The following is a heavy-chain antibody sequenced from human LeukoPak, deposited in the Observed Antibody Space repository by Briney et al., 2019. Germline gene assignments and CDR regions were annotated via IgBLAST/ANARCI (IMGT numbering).Heavy chain of an antibody. CDR2: TSHRGST. CDR3: ARGGNGWYFDL. Sequence: SETLSLTCAVYGGSFSGYYWSWIRQLPGKGLEWIGETSHRGSTNYDPSLKSRVTISVDTSKNQFSLKLSSVTAADTAVYYCARGGNGWYFDLWGRGTLVTVSS. J-gene: IGHJ2*01. D-gene: IGHD1-14*01. V-gene: IGHV4-34*01. CDR1: GGSFSGYY.